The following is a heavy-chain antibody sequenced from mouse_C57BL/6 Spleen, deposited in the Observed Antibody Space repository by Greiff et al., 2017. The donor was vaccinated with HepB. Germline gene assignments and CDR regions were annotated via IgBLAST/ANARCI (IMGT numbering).Heavy chain of an antibody. V-gene: IGHV5-4*01. CDR2: ISDGGSYT. CDR3: ARGRGRSDY. Sequence: EVQVVESGGGLVKPGGSLKLSCAASGFTFSSYAMSWVRQTPEKRLEWVATISDGGSYTYYPDNVKGRFTISRDNAKNNLYLQMSHLKSEDTAMYYCARGRGRSDYWGQGTTLTVSS. CDR1: GFTFSSYA. J-gene: IGHJ2*01.